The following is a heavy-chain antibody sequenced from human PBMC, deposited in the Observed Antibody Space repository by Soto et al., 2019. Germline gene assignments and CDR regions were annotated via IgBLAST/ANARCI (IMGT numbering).Heavy chain of an antibody. J-gene: IGHJ4*02. CDR3: AKVPGPLQLRFLEWTTARYDY. Sequence: GESLKISCAASGFTFSSYGMHWVRQAPGKGLEWVAVISYDGSNKYYADSVKGRFTISRDNSKNTLYLQMNSLRAEDTAVYYCAKVPGPLQLRFLEWTTARYDYWGQGTLVTVSS. V-gene: IGHV3-30*18. CDR1: GFTFSSYG. CDR2: ISYDGSNK. D-gene: IGHD3-3*01.